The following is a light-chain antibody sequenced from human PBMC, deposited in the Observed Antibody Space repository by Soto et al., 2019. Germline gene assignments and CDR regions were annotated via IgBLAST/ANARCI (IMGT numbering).Light chain of an antibody. J-gene: IGLJ1*01. CDR3: GSWDSSMSADV. V-gene: IGLV1-51*01. CDR1: SSNIGGNS. Sequence: QSVLTQPPSVSAAPGQRVTISCSGSSSNIGGNSVSWYQQLPGTAPKLLIYDADKRPSGIPDRFSGSKSGTSATLGITGFQTGDEADYYCGSWDSSMSADVFGTGTKVTVL. CDR2: DAD.